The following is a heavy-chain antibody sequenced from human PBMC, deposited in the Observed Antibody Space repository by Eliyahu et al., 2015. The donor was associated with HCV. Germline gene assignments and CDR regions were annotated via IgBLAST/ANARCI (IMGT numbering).Heavy chain of an antibody. CDR3: AKDFTLVVTHIDAFDI. D-gene: IGHD4-23*01. CDR2: ISGSGGNT. Sequence: EVQLLESGGGLVQPGGSLRLSCAASGFTFSTYAMSWVRQAPGKGLEWVSVISGSGGNTYYADSVKGRFTISRDNSKNTLYLLMNSLRAEDTAIYYCAKDFTLVVTHIDAFDIWGQGTMVTVSS. CDR1: GFTFSTYA. J-gene: IGHJ3*02. V-gene: IGHV3-23*01.